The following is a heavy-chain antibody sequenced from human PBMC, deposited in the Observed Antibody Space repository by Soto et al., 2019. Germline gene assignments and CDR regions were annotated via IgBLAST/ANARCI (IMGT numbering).Heavy chain of an antibody. CDR2: ISGSGGST. D-gene: IGHD3-3*01. CDR1: GLTFSSYA. CDR3: AKSPGYDVRRGYSDASDF. V-gene: IGHV3-23*01. Sequence: HGGSPRLSCAASGLTFSSYAMAWFLQDQGKGLEWVSAISGSGGSTYYADSVKGRFTISRDNSKNTLYLQMNSLRAEDTAVYYCAKSPGYDVRRGYSDASDFWGHGTMVTVSS. J-gene: IGHJ3*01.